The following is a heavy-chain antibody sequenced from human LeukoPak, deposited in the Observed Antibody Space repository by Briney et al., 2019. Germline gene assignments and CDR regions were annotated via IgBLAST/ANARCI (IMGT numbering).Heavy chain of an antibody. D-gene: IGHD2-15*01. CDR3: AKVSGGGSPVGYFQH. CDR2: ISGSGGST. V-gene: IGHV3-23*01. CDR1: GFTFSSYA. J-gene: IGHJ1*01. Sequence: GGSLRLSCAASGFTFSSYAMSWVRQAPGKGLEWVSAISGSGGSTYYADSVKGRFTISRDNSKNTLYPQMNSLRAEDTDVYYCAKVSGGGSPVGYFQHWGQGTLVTVSS.